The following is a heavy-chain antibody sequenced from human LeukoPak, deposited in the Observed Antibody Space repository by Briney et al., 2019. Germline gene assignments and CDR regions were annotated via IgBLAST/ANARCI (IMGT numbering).Heavy chain of an antibody. J-gene: IGHJ3*02. V-gene: IGHV3-21*01. CDR2: ISYTGTYI. CDR1: AFSLSAYN. D-gene: IGHD3-3*01. CDR3: ARVWSGYRDAFDI. Sequence: PGGSLRLSCAASAFSLSAYNMNWVRQAPGKGLEWVSSISYTGTYIYYADSVKGRFTISRDNAKNSLYLQMNNLRAEDTAVYYCARVWSGYRDAFDIWGQGTMVTVSS.